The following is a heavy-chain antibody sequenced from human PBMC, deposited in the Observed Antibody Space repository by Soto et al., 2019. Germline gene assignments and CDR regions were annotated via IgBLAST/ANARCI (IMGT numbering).Heavy chain of an antibody. CDR2: ISAYDGNT. D-gene: IGHD7-27*01. V-gene: IGHV1-18*01. Sequence: QDQLEQSGAEVKKPGASVKVSCKASGYTFTSYGISWVRQAPGQGLEWMGWISAYDGNTNYAQKLQGRVTMTTDTATSTAYMELRSLISDDTAVYYCARLGLTGYYFDSWGQGTLVTVSS. CDR3: ARLGLTGYYFDS. CDR1: GYTFTSYG. J-gene: IGHJ4*02.